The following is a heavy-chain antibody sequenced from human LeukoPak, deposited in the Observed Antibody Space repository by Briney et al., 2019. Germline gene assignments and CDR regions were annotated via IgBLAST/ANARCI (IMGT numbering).Heavy chain of an antibody. Sequence: SETLSLTCTVSGGSVNRGSYYWSWIRQPPGKGLEWIGYIYYSGSTSYNPSLKSRVTISLDTSKNQFSLKLSSVTAADTAVYYCARELGQSNYYGSGSHVDYWGQGTLVTVSS. CDR3: ARELGQSNYYGSGSHVDY. D-gene: IGHD3-10*01. CDR1: GGSVNRGSYY. J-gene: IGHJ4*02. V-gene: IGHV4-61*01. CDR2: IYYSGST.